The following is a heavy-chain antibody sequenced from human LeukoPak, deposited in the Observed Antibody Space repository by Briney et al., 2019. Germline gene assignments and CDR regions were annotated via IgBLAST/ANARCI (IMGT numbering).Heavy chain of an antibody. Sequence: ASVKVSCKASGYTFTGYYMHWVRQAPGQGLEWVGRINPNSGGTNYAQKFQGRVTMTRDTSISTAYMELSRLRSDDTAVYYCARDITTVSYDYWGQGTLVTVSS. CDR1: GYTFTGYY. V-gene: IGHV1-2*06. CDR2: INPNSGGT. D-gene: IGHD4-17*01. CDR3: ARDITTVSYDY. J-gene: IGHJ4*02.